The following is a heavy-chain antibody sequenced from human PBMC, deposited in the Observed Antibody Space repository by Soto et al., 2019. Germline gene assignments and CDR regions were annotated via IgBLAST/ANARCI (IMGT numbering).Heavy chain of an antibody. V-gene: IGHV4-59*01. Sequence: PSETLSLTCTVSGGSISSYYWSWIRQPPGKGLEWIGYIYYSGSTNYNPSLKSRVTISVDTSKNQFSLKLSSVTAADTAVYYCARGFRSGSYWFWFDPWGQGTLVTVSS. D-gene: IGHD1-26*01. CDR1: GGSISSYY. CDR2: IYYSGST. CDR3: ARGFRSGSYWFWFDP. J-gene: IGHJ5*02.